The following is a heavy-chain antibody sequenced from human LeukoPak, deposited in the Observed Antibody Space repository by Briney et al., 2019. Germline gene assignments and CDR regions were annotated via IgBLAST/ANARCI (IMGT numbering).Heavy chain of an antibody. D-gene: IGHD6-19*01. CDR3: ARWGIAVAFDY. CDR2: IYYSGST. V-gene: IGHV4-30-4*08. J-gene: IGHJ4*02. Sequence: SETLSFTCTVSGGSISSGDYYWSWIRQPPGKGLEWIGYIYYSGSTYYNPSLKSRVTISVDTSKNQFSLELSSVTAADTAVYYCARWGIAVAFDYWGQGTLVTVSS. CDR1: GGSISSGDYY.